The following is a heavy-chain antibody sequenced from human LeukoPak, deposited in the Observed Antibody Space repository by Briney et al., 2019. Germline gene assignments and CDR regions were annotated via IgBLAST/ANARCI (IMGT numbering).Heavy chain of an antibody. J-gene: IGHJ5*02. CDR3: ARGKYDFWSGYYSNGWFDP. D-gene: IGHD3-3*01. CDR1: GYTFTSYD. Sequence: ASVKVPCKASGYTFTSYDINWVRQATGQGLEWMGWMNPNSGNTGYAQKLQGRVTMTRNTSINTAYMELSSLRSEDTAVYYCARGKYDFWSGYYSNGWFDPWGQGTLVTVSS. CDR2: MNPNSGNT. V-gene: IGHV1-8*01.